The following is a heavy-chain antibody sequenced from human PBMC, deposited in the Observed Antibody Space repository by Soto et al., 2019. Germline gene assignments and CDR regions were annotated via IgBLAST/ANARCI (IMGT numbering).Heavy chain of an antibody. CDR1: GFNFKIYS. CDR3: ARSVEGHFDY. CDR2: ITSDTKTI. Sequence: EVQLVESGGDLVQRGGSLRLSCVASGFNFKIYSMNWVRQAPGKGLEWFAYITSDTKTIKYVDSVKGRFTNSRDNDRNLVYLHMNSLRDEDTAVYYCARSVEGHFDYWGQGTVVTVSS. J-gene: IGHJ4*02. V-gene: IGHV3-48*02. D-gene: IGHD6-19*01.